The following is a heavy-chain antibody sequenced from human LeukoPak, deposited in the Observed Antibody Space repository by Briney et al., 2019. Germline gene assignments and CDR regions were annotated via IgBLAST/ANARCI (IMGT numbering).Heavy chain of an antibody. CDR3: ASSHVSIGND. Sequence: GGSLRLSCVAYGISFSSYCMAWVRQAPGKGLEWVANIKYDGTHKFYADSVKGRFTISRDNAKNSLFLEMNSLRADDTAVYFCASSHVSIGNDWGQGTLVTVSS. J-gene: IGHJ4*02. CDR2: IKYDGTHK. CDR1: GISFSSYC. D-gene: IGHD3-22*01. V-gene: IGHV3-7*01.